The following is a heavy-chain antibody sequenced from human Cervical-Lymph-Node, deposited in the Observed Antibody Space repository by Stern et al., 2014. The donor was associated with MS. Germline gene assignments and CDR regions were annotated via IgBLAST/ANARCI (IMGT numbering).Heavy chain of an antibody. CDR1: GFTFSTYA. CDR2: VSYDGTQR. Sequence: VQLVESGGGVIQPGSSLSLSCVASGFTFSTYAMHWVRQAPGKGLEWVSVVSYDGTQRNSTDSVKARFTISRDNSKNTLYLHMNSLRDEDTAVYFCARGGRGVGLEYWGQGALVTVSS. V-gene: IGHV3-30-3*01. J-gene: IGHJ4*02. CDR3: ARGGRGVGLEY. D-gene: IGHD3-10*01.